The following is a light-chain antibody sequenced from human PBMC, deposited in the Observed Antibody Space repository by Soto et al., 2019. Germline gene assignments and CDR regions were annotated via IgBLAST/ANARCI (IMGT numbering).Light chain of an antibody. CDR2: HAS. J-gene: IGKJ4*01. CDR1: QSVGRDY. CDR3: QQYASSPLT. V-gene: IGKV3-20*01. Sequence: ELVLTQSPGTLSLSPGERATLSCRASQSVGRDYLAWYQQKPGQAPRLLIYHASSRATGIPDRFRGSGSGTDFTLTISRLEPEDFAEFYCQQYASSPLTFGGGTKVEIK.